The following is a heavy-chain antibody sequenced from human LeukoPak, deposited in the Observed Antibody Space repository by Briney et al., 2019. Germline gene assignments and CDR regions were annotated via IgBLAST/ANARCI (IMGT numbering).Heavy chain of an antibody. D-gene: IGHD3-10*01. V-gene: IGHV3-15*01. CDR1: GFTFSNAW. J-gene: IGHJ5*02. CDR2: IKSKTDGGTT. CDR3: TTAGGDYYYGSGSYYRSPRNWFDP. Sequence: PGGSLRLSCAASGFTFSNAWMSWVRQAPGKGLEWVGRIKSKTDGGTTDYAAPVKGRVTISRDDSKNTLYLQMNSLKTEDAAVYYCTTAGGDYYYGSGSYYRSPRNWFDPWGQGTLVTVSS.